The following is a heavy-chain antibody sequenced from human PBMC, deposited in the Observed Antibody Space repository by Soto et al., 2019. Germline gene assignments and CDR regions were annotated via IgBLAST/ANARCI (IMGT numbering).Heavy chain of an antibody. J-gene: IGHJ5*02. V-gene: IGHV3-7*05. CDR1: GFTFSSYW. CDR3: ARDRVVVPAANCWFDP. Sequence: GGSLRLSCAASGFTFSSYWMSWVRQAPGKELKWVTNIKQERSEKNYVDSVKGRFTISRDNAKNSLYLQMNSLRAEDTAVFYCARDRVVVPAANCWFDPWGQGTLVTVSS. CDR2: IKQERSEK. D-gene: IGHD2-2*01.